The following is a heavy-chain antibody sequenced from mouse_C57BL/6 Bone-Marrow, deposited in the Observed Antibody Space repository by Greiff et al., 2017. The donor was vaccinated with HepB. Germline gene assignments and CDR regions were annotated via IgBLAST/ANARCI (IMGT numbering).Heavy chain of an antibody. V-gene: IGHV7-3*01. Sequence: EVQLVESGGGLVQPGGSLSLSCAASGFTFTDYYMSWVRQPPGKALEWLGFIGNKANGYTTEYSASVKGRFTISRDNSQSILYLQMNALRAEDSATYYCARYPSNYYAMDYWGQGTSVTVSS. CDR3: ARYPSNYYAMDY. CDR2: IGNKANGYTT. J-gene: IGHJ4*01. CDR1: GFTFTDYY. D-gene: IGHD2-10*02.